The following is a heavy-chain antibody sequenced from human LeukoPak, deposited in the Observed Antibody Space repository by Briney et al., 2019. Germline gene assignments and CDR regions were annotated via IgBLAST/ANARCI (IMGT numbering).Heavy chain of an antibody. V-gene: IGHV3-23*01. CDR1: GFTFSNYA. CDR3: AKDQPNGGYYYYGMDV. Sequence: GGSLRLSCAASGFTFSNYAMSWVRQAPGKGLEWVSAISGSGGDTYYADSVKGRFTISRDNSKNTLYLQMNSLRAEDTAVYYCAKDQPNGGYYYYGMDVWGQGTTVTVSS. CDR2: ISGSGGDT. D-gene: IGHD1-1*01. J-gene: IGHJ6*02.